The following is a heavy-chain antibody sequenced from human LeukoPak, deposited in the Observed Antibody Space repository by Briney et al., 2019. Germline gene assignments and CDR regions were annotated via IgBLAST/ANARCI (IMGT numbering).Heavy chain of an antibody. Sequence: PGGSLRLSCAASGFTFSSYAMSWVRQAPGKGLEWVSSITESGAYTYYADPVKGRFTISRDNSKNTLYLQMNSLRVEDTAVFYCAKDFSGSWQFDPWGQGTLATVSS. D-gene: IGHD6-13*01. CDR1: GFTFSSYA. CDR3: AKDFSGSWQFDP. V-gene: IGHV3-23*01. CDR2: ITESGAYT. J-gene: IGHJ5*02.